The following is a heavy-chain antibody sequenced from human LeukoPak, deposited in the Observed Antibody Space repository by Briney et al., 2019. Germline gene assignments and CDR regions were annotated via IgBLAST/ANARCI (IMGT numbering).Heavy chain of an antibody. D-gene: IGHD3-3*01. CDR1: GYSISSGYY. Sequence: KPSETLSLTCAVSGYSISSGYYWGWIRQPPGKGLEWIGSMYHSGSTYYNPSLKSRVTISVDTSKNQFSLKLSSVTAADTAVYCCASHYYDFWSGYPHHFDYWGQGTLVTVSS. J-gene: IGHJ4*02. CDR3: ASHYYDFWSGYPHHFDY. CDR2: MYHSGST. V-gene: IGHV4-38-2*01.